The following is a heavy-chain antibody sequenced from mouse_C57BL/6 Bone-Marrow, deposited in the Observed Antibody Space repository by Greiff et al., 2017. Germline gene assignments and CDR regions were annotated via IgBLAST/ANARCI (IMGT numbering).Heavy chain of an antibody. CDR1: GYTFTSYG. D-gene: IGHD1-1*01. CDR2: IYPRSGNT. J-gene: IGHJ2*01. V-gene: IGHV1-81*01. CDR3: ARSYYGSSLYFDY. Sequence: QVHVKQSGAELARPGASVKLSCKASGYTFTSYGISWVKQRTGQGLEWIGEIYPRSGNTYYNEKFKGKATLTADKSSSTAYMELRSLTSEDSAVYFCARSYYGSSLYFDYWGQGTTLTVSS.